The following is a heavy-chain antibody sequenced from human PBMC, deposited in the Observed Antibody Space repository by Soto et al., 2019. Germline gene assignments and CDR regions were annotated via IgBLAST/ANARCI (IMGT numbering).Heavy chain of an antibody. CDR1: GGSISDYNW. Sequence: QVQLQESGPGLVKPSGTLSLTCAVSGGSISDYNWWSWVRQPPGKGLEWIGEIYHGGSTNYNPSLKSRVTISVDKSKNQFSLKVTSVTAADTAVYYCASLTAVAGRFDYWGQGALVTVS. J-gene: IGHJ4*02. V-gene: IGHV4-4*02. D-gene: IGHD6-19*01. CDR3: ASLTAVAGRFDY. CDR2: IYHGGST.